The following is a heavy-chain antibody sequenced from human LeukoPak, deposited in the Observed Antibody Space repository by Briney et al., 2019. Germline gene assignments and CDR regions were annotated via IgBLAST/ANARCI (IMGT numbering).Heavy chain of an antibody. D-gene: IGHD3-22*01. CDR1: GYSFTSYW. CDR3: ARLGLWEYYYDSSGPFDY. J-gene: IGHJ4*02. CDR2: IYPGDSDT. Sequence: GESLKTSCKGSGYSFTSYWIGWVRQMPGKGLEWMGIIYPGDSDTRYSPSFQGQVTISADKSISTAYLQWSSLKASDTAMYYCARLGLWEYYYDSSGPFDYWGQGTLVTVSS. V-gene: IGHV5-51*01.